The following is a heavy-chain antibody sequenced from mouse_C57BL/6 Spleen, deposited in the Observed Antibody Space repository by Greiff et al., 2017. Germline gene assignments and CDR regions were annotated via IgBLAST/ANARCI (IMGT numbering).Heavy chain of an antibody. J-gene: IGHJ2*01. V-gene: IGHV2-2*01. Sequence: VQVVESGPGLVQPSQSLSITCTVSGFSLTSYGVHWVRQSPGKGLEWLGVIWSGGSTDYNAAFISRLSISKDNSKSQVFFKMNSLQADDTAIYYCARNGVYSNYDFDYWGQGTTLTVSS. CDR1: GFSLTSYG. CDR2: IWSGGST. D-gene: IGHD2-5*01. CDR3: ARNGVYSNYDFDY.